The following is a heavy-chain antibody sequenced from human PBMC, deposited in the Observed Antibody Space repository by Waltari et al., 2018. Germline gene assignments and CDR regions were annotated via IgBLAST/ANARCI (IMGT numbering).Heavy chain of an antibody. CDR3: AKGSYYDSSGYYFDY. V-gene: IGHV3-23*01. CDR2: MSGSVGST. J-gene: IGHJ4*02. D-gene: IGHD3-22*01. CDR1: GFTFSSYA. Sequence: EVQLLESGGGLVQPGGSLRLSCAASGFTFSSYAMSWVRQAPGKGLEWVSVMSGSVGSTYYADSVKGLFTISRYNSKNTLYLQMNSLRAEDTAVYYCAKGSYYDSSGYYFDYWGQGTLVTVSS.